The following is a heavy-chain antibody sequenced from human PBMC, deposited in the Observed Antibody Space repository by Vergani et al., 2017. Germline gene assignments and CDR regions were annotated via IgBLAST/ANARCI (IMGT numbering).Heavy chain of an antibody. V-gene: IGHV3-30*18. CDR3: AKDTYCSGGSCYNLKSYYYGMDV. Sequence: QVQLVESGGGVVQPGRSLRLSCAASGFTFSSYGMHWVRQAPGKGLEWVAVISYDGSNKYYADSVKGRFTIYRDNSKNTLYLQMNSLRAEDTAVYYCAKDTYCSGGSCYNLKSYYYGMDVWGQGTTVTVSS. J-gene: IGHJ6*02. D-gene: IGHD2-15*01. CDR2: ISYDGSNK. CDR1: GFTFSSYG.